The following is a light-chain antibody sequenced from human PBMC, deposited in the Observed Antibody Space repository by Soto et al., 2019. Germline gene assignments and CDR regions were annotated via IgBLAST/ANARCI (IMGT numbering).Light chain of an antibody. CDR3: SSYTSSSTFEV. J-gene: IGLJ2*01. V-gene: IGLV2-14*01. Sequence: QSALTQPRSASGSPGQSITISCTGTSSDVGGYNYVSWYQQHPGKAPKLMIYEVSNRPSGVSNRFSGSKSGNTASLTISGLQAEDEADYYCSSYTSSSTFEVFGGGTKLTVL. CDR1: SSDVGGYNY. CDR2: EVS.